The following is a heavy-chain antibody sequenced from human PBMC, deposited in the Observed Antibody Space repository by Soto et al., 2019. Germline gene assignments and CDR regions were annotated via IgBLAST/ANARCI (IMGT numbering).Heavy chain of an antibody. CDR1: GFTFSSYA. CDR3: AKLGCSGGSCYSDWFDP. D-gene: IGHD2-15*01. V-gene: IGHV3-23*01. CDR2: ISGSGGST. Sequence: GGSLRLSCAASGFTFSSYAMSWVRQAPGKGLEWVSAISGSGGSTYYADSVKGRFTISRDDPKNTLYLQMNSLRAEDTAVYYCAKLGCSGGSCYSDWFDPWGQGTMVTVPS. J-gene: IGHJ5*02.